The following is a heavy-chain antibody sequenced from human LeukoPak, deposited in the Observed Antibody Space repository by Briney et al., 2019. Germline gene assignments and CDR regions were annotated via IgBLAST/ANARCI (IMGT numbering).Heavy chain of an antibody. J-gene: IGHJ4*02. D-gene: IGHD3-22*01. Sequence: GGSLRLSCTASGFTFGDYAMSWFRQAPGKGLEWVGFIRSKAYGGTTEYAASVKGRFTISRDDSKSIAYLQMNSLKTEDTAVYYCTRDDPSYDSSGLGFDYWGQGTLVTVSS. CDR1: GFTFGDYA. V-gene: IGHV3-49*03. CDR3: TRDDPSYDSSGLGFDY. CDR2: IRSKAYGGTT.